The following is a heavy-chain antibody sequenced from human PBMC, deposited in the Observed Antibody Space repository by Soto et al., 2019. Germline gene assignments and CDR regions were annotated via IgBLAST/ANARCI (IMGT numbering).Heavy chain of an antibody. CDR2: VKPGGGSP. J-gene: IGHJ4*02. V-gene: IGHV1-46*03. CDR3: VRDVRQGWVVTTDN. Sequence: QVQLVQSGAEVKKPGASVKVSCKASGYTFTTYYIHWVRQAPGQGLEWMGVVKPGGGSPTYAQKFQGRIIMTSATSTSLVYTDLSSLRSEDTAVYYCVRDVRQGWVVTTDNWGQGTLVTVSS. CDR1: GYTFTTYY. D-gene: IGHD2-21*02.